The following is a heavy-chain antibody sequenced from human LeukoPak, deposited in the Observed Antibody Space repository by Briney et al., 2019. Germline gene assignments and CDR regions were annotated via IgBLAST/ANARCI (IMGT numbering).Heavy chain of an antibody. CDR2: INLSGGST. D-gene: IGHD2-2*03. J-gene: IGHJ4*02. Sequence: ASVKVSCKASGYTFTNYYIHWVRQAPGQGLEWMGLINLSGGSTSYAQKFQGRLTMTRDTSTSTVYMELSSLRSEDTAVYYCARAHGYCSSTSCYSYDYWGQGTLVTVSS. CDR1: GYTFTNYY. V-gene: IGHV1-46*01. CDR3: ARAHGYCSSTSCYSYDY.